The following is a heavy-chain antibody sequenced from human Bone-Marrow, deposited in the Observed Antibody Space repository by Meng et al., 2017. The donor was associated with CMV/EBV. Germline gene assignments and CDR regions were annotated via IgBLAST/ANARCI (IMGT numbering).Heavy chain of an antibody. CDR1: GYTFNIYW. Sequence: GESLKISCKVSGYTFNIYWIGWVRQMPGKGLEWVGIIYPGDSDARYSPSFQGQVTISVDRSISTAYLQWNSLKASDTATYYCARASRDGDYFDYWGQGTRVTVSS. V-gene: IGHV5-51*01. J-gene: IGHJ4*02. CDR2: IYPGDSDA. CDR3: ARASRDGDYFDY. D-gene: IGHD5-24*01.